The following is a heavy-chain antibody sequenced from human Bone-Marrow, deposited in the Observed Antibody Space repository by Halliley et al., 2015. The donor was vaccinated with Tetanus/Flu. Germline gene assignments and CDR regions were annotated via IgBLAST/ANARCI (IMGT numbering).Heavy chain of an antibody. CDR2: INDIGDRR. Sequence: SGINDIGDRRFSGAPVKGRFTIPRDNSKNTLYLQMDSLGAEVTAVYYCAKRGVLGVSRAHYFDSWGQGILVTVSS. D-gene: IGHD3-3*01. V-gene: IGHV3-23*01. J-gene: IGHJ4*02. CDR3: AKRGVLGVSRAHYFDS.